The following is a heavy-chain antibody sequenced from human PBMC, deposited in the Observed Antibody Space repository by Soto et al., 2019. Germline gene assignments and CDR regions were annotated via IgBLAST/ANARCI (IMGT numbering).Heavy chain of an antibody. CDR2: TNASGST. CDR3: AKGSGIVALPGELEDVKYDD. CDR1: GQAFSGHS. J-gene: IGHJ4*02. D-gene: IGHD1-1*01. V-gene: IGHV4-34*01. Sequence: QVQIQQWGAGLVKPSETLSLSCAVYGQAFSGHSWSWIRQPPGKGLEWIGETNASGSTYYNPSLKSRVTISTDTSKNQFSRKSSSVSAADTTAYFCAKGSGIVALPGELEDVKYDDWGQGTLVNVSS.